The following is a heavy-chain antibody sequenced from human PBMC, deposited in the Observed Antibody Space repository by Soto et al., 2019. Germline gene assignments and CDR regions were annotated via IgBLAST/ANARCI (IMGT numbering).Heavy chain of an antibody. CDR1: GFTFSSYS. CDR3: ARANYYGSPGDFDY. CDR2: ISSSSSTI. V-gene: IGHV3-48*01. Sequence: EVQLVESGGGLVQPGGSLRLSCAASGFTFSSYSMNWVHQAPGKGLEWVSYISSSSSTIYYADSVKGRFTISRDNAKNSLYMQMNSLRVEDTAVYYCARANYYGSPGDFDYWGQGTLVTVSS. D-gene: IGHD3-10*01. J-gene: IGHJ4*02.